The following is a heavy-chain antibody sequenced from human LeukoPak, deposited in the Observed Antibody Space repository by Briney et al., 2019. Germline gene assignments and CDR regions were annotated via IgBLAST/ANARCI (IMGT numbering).Heavy chain of an antibody. Sequence: RTSETLSLTCTVSGGSISSSTFYWGWIRQPPGKGLEWIGYISHTDTIAYGPSLRSRVTMSLDTSMNQFSLKLQSVTAADTGVYFCARGYCGHEICPVFPSWGQGILVTVSS. CDR3: ARGYCGHEICPVFPS. CDR2: ISHTDTI. V-gene: IGHV4-61*05. CDR1: GGSISSSTFY. D-gene: IGHD2-21*01. J-gene: IGHJ5*02.